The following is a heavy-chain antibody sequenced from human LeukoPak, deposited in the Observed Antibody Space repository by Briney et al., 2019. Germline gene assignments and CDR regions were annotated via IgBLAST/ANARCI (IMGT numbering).Heavy chain of an antibody. Sequence: SETLSLTCTVSGGSISSYYWGWIRQPAGKGLEWIGRIYTSGSTNYNPSLKSRVTMSVDTSKNQFSLKLSSVTAADTAVYYCARDPYSGSYFGIRAFDIWGQGTMVTVSS. D-gene: IGHD1-26*01. CDR2: IYTSGST. J-gene: IGHJ3*02. CDR1: GGSISSYY. V-gene: IGHV4-4*07. CDR3: ARDPYSGSYFGIRAFDI.